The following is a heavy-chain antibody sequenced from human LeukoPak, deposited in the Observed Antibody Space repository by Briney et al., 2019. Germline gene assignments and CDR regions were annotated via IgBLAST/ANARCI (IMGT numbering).Heavy chain of an antibody. Sequence: GGSLRLSCTASGFPFSSYAIYWVRQAPGKGLVWVARVHGDGYSISYADSERGRFTISRDNAKDTLYLHMNSLRPEDTAVYYCATAQVGAPTDFWGQGTRVTVSS. J-gene: IGHJ4*02. V-gene: IGHV3-74*01. CDR1: GFPFSSYA. CDR2: VHGDGYSI. D-gene: IGHD1-26*01. CDR3: ATAQVGAPTDF.